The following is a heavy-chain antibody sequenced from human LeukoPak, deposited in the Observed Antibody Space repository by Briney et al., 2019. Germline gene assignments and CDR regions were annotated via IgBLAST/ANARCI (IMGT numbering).Heavy chain of an antibody. D-gene: IGHD3-10*01. CDR2: IYYSGST. CDR1: GGSTSSSSYY. Sequence: SETLSLTCTVSGGSTSSSSYYWGWIRQPPGKGLEWIGSIYYSGSTYYNPSLKSRVTISVDTSKNQFSLKLSSVTAADTAVYYCARDRALVDYYGSGKPYNWFDPWGQGTLVTVSS. J-gene: IGHJ5*02. CDR3: ARDRALVDYYGSGKPYNWFDP. V-gene: IGHV4-39*07.